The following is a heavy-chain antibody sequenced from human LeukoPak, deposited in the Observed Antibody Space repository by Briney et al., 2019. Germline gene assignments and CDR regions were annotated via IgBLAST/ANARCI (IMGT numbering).Heavy chain of an antibody. V-gene: IGHV4-34*01. CDR3: ARSDYVDWFDP. J-gene: IGHJ5*02. D-gene: IGHD4-17*01. Sequence: SETLSLTCAVYGGSFSGYYWSWIRQPPGKGLEWIGEINHSGSTNYNPSLKSRVTISVDTSKNQSSLKLSSVTAADTAVYYCARSDYVDWFDPWGQGTLVTVSS. CDR2: INHSGST. CDR1: GGSFSGYY.